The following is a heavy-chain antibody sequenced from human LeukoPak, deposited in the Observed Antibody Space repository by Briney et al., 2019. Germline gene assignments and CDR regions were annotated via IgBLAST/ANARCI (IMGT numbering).Heavy chain of an antibody. V-gene: IGHV4-31*03. CDR2: INYNRVT. J-gene: IGHJ4*02. CDR1: GGSTSSGGYY. D-gene: IGHD3-16*02. Sequence: SDTLSLTCTVAGGSTSSGGYYWSWIRQHPGKGLEWIGYINYNRVTYYNPSLKSRLTISVVDTSKNQFSLRLNSVTVADTAVYYCARSDYVWGNYRPIPDYWGQGTLVTVSS. CDR3: ARSDYVWGNYRPIPDY.